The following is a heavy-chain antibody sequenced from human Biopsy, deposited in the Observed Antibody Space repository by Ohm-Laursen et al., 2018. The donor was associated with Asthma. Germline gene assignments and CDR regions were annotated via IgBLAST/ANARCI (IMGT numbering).Heavy chain of an antibody. CDR1: GGSISSDY. V-gene: IGHV4-34*01. CDR2: IDQSGYT. CDR3: ARAAITGIRGWFDP. J-gene: IGHJ5*02. D-gene: IGHD1-20*01. Sequence: GTLSLTCTVSGGSISSDYWNWIRQPPGKGLEWIGEIDQSGYTNYNPSLKSRVTISADTSKNQFHLNLSSVTAADTAVYFCARAAITGIRGWFDPWGQGTQVTVSS.